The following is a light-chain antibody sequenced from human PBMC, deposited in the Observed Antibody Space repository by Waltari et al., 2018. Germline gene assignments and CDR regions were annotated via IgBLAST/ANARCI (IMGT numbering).Light chain of an antibody. CDR1: PTVLYNSNNRIY. Sequence: DFVMTQSPASLALSLGERATIHCKTSPTVLYNSNNRIYLTWYQQKPGQPPKLLFYWASTRESGVPDRFSASGSGTDFTLTISRLQPEDVAIYYCQQYYSSPYTFGQGTRLEIK. V-gene: IGKV4-1*01. CDR3: QQYYSSPYT. J-gene: IGKJ2*01. CDR2: WAS.